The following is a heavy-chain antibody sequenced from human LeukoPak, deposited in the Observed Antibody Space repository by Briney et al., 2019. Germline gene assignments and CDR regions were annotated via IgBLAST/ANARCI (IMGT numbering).Heavy chain of an antibody. CDR3: ATDDYYYYYMDV. V-gene: IGHV1-24*01. CDR2: FDPEDGET. CDR1: GYTLTELS. J-gene: IGHJ6*03. Sequence: VASVKVSCKVSGYTLTELSMHWVRQAPGKGLEWMGGFDPEDGETIYAQKFQGRVTMTEDTSTDTAYMELSSLRSEDTAVYYCATDDYYYYYMDVWGKGTTVTVSS.